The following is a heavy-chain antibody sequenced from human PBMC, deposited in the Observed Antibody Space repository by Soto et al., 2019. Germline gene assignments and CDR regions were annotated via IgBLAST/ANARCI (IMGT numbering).Heavy chain of an antibody. CDR1: GGSVTSRSYY. J-gene: IGHJ4*02. CDR3: ATIGIVGATSVDY. Sequence: QVQLQESGPGLVRPSETLSLTCTVSGGSVTSRSYYWSWIRQPPGKGLEWIGYISTTGSTNDNPSLKSRVTISLDTSRNQFSLKLSSVTAAETAVYYGATIGIVGATSVDYWGQGTLVTVSS. CDR2: ISTTGST. D-gene: IGHD1-26*01. V-gene: IGHV4-61*01.